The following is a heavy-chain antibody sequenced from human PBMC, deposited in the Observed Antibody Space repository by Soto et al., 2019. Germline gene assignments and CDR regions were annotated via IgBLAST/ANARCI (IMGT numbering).Heavy chain of an antibody. J-gene: IGHJ6*02. CDR2: IYYSGST. Sequence: QVQLQESGPGLVKPSQTLSLTCTVSGGSISSGDYYWSWIRQPPGTVLEWIGYIYYSGSTYYNQSLKSRVTISVDTSKNQFSLKLSSVTAADTAVYYCARAPTSLYGMDVCGQGTTVTVSS. CDR1: GGSISSGDYY. CDR3: ARAPTSLYGMDV. V-gene: IGHV4-30-4*01.